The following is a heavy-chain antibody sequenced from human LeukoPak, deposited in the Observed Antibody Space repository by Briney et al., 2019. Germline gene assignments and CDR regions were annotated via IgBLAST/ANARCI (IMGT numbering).Heavy chain of an antibody. J-gene: IGHJ4*02. D-gene: IGHD3-22*01. CDR2: ISAYNGNT. CDR3: ASSLHYYDSSGYSRF. CDR1: GYTFTSYG. V-gene: IGHV1-18*01. Sequence: GASVKVSCKASGYTFTSYGISWVRQAPGQGLEWMGWISAYNGNTNYAQKLQGRVTMTTDTSTSTAYMELRSLRSDDTAVYYCASSLHYYDSSGYSRFWGQGTLVTVSS.